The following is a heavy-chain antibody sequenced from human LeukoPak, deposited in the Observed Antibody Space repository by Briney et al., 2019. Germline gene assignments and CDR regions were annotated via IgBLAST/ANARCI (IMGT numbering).Heavy chain of an antibody. CDR2: ISSDESNK. Sequence: GRSLRLSCAASGFTLNNYAMHWVRQAPGEGLEWVALISSDESNKYYADSVKGRFTISRDNSMNTLYLQMNSLRADDTAVYYCATDYSYGSGSYYNRFDNWGQGTLVTVSS. CDR3: ATDYSYGSGSYYNRFDN. CDR1: GFTLNNYA. D-gene: IGHD3-10*01. J-gene: IGHJ4*02. V-gene: IGHV3-30*03.